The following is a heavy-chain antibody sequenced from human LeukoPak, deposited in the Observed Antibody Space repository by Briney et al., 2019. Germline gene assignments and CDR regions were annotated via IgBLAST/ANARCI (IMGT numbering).Heavy chain of an antibody. D-gene: IGHD2-15*01. CDR1: GFTFDDYA. V-gene: IGHV3-9*01. Sequence: GVSLRLSCAASGFTFDDYAMHWVRQAPGKGLEWVSGISWNSGSIGYADSVKGRFTISRDNAKNSLYLQMNSLRAEDTALYYCAKAAHSYASYYFDYWGQGTLVTVSS. CDR2: ISWNSGSI. CDR3: AKAAHSYASYYFDY. J-gene: IGHJ4*02.